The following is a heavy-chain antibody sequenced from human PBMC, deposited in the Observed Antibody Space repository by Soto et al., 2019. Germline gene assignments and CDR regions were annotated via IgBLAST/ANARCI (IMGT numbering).Heavy chain of an antibody. CDR1: GGSFSGYY. D-gene: IGHD3-3*01. Sequence: QVQLQQWGAGLLKPSETLSLTCAVSGGSFSGYYWSWIRQPPGKGLEWIGEINHRGSTHYNPSLKRRVTISVDTSQNQFSLKLSSVTAADTAVYYCAREEIWSGYYTGIWGQGTLVTVSS. V-gene: IGHV4-34*01. CDR3: AREEIWSGYYTGI. CDR2: INHRGST. J-gene: IGHJ4*02.